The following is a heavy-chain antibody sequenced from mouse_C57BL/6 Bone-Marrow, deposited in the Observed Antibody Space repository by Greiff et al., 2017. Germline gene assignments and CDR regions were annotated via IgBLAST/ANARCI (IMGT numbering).Heavy chain of an antibody. CDR2: IYPRDGST. D-gene: IGHD1-1*01. J-gene: IGHJ3*01. V-gene: IGHV1-85*01. CDR1: GYTFTSYD. Sequence: QVQLQQSGPELVKPGASVKLSCKASGYTFTSYDINWVKQRPGQGLEWIGWIYPRDGSTKYNEKFKGKATLTVDTASSTTYMELHSLTSEDSAVYFCARSGYYGRAWFAYWGQGTLVTVSA. CDR3: ARSGYYGRAWFAY.